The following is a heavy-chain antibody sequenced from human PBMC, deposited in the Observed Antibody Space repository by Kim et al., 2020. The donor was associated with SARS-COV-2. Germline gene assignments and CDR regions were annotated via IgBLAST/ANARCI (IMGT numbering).Heavy chain of an antibody. V-gene: IGHV4-4*02. D-gene: IGHD6-19*01. Sequence: SETLSLTCAVSGGSFSSSSCCSWVRQPPVKGLEWIGEIDHSGTTNYNPSLKSRVTISVDKSTTQFSLRLKSVTAADTAVYYCARGVSSAWTLRPWFDPWGQGTLVTVSS. J-gene: IGHJ5*02. CDR2: IDHSGTT. CDR1: GGSFSSSSC. CDR3: ARGVSSAWTLRPWFDP.